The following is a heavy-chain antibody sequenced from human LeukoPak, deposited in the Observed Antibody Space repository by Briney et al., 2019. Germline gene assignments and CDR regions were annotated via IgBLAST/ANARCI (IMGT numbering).Heavy chain of an antibody. Sequence: SVKVSCKASGGTFSSYAISWVRQAPGQGLEWMGGIIPIFGTANYAQKFQGRVTITRDTSTSTVYMELSSLRSEDTAVYYCAREWAVAGGFDYWGQGTLVTVSS. J-gene: IGHJ4*02. D-gene: IGHD6-19*01. CDR3: AREWAVAGGFDY. CDR2: IIPIFGTA. V-gene: IGHV1-69*05. CDR1: GGTFSSYA.